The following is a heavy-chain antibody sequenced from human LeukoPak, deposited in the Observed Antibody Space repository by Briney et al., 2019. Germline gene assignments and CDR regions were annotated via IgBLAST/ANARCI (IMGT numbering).Heavy chain of an antibody. CDR1: GFTFSAYN. D-gene: IGHD3-10*01. CDR3: ARDRGNY. Sequence: GGSLRLSCAASGFTFSAYNMNWVPQAPGKGLEWVSYITSTGNTIYYVDYVKGRFTISRDIAKNSLYLQMNSLRGEDTAVYYCARDRGNYWGQGTLVTVSS. J-gene: IGHJ4*02. CDR2: ITSTGNTI. V-gene: IGHV3-48*01.